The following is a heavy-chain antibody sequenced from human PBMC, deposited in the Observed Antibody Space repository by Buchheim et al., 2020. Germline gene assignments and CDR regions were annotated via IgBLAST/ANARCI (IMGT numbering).Heavy chain of an antibody. V-gene: IGHV4-30-4*01. CDR3: ARDGGRYCSSTSCSKFDY. D-gene: IGHD2-2*01. CDR1: GGSISSGDYY. J-gene: IGHJ4*02. CDR2: IYYSGST. Sequence: QVQLQESGPGLVKPSQTLSLTCTVSGGSISSGDYYWSWIRQPPGKGLEWIGYIYYSGSTYYNPSLKSRVTISVDKSKNQFSLKLSSVTAADTAVYYCARDGGRYCSSTSCSKFDYWGQGTL.